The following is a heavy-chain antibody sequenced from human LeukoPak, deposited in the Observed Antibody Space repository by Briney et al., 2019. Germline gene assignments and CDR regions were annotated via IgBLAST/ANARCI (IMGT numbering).Heavy chain of an antibody. CDR3: ARDPVGYSSSWYLDY. CDR1: GFTFSIHW. Sequence: GGSLRLSCVASGFTFSIHWMTWVRQAPGKGLEWVAVISYDGSNRYYADSVKGRFTISRDNSKNTLYLQMNSLRAEDTAVYYCARDPVGYSSSWYLDYWGQGTLVTVSS. CDR2: ISYDGSNR. D-gene: IGHD6-13*01. V-gene: IGHV3-30*03. J-gene: IGHJ4*02.